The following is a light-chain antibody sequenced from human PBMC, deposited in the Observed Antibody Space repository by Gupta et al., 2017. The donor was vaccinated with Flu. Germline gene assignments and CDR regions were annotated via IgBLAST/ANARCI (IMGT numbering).Light chain of an antibody. V-gene: IGLV1-44*01. J-gene: IGLJ3*02. CDR2: NDN. CDR3: ATWDDSLNGPV. Sequence: QSLLTQPRSSSGTPGQRVTISCSGSNSNIGRNTLSWYQQLPGAAPKLIIQNDNQRPSGVPVRFSGSKAGTSASLTISGLQSEDEGDFYCATWDDSLNGPVFGGGTRLTVL. CDR1: NSNIGRNT.